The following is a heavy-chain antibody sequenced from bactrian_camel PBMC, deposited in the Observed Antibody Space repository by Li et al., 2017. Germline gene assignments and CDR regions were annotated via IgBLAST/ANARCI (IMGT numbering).Heavy chain of an antibody. J-gene: IGHJ4*01. CDR2: IDTKGTV. V-gene: IGHV3S53*01. CDR3: AEGRGSRGEHCYSHNY. CDR1: VNGFKSIA. Sequence: VQLVESGGGSVQAGGSMRVSCSFVVNGFKSIAMAWFRQSPIAGKRREGVVAIDTKGTVIYGDSVKGRFTISRDSAKNTVYLQMNNLQPEDTATYYCAEGRGSRGEHCYSHNYWGQGTQVTVS. D-gene: IGHD6*01.